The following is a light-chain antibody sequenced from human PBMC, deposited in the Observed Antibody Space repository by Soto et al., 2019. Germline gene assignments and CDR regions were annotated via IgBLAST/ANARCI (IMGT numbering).Light chain of an antibody. CDR1: SSNIGSNT. CDR3: AAWDDSLNAYV. CDR2: SNN. Sequence: QSVLTQPPSASGTPRQRVTISCSGSSSNIGSNTVNWYQQLPGTAPKLLIYSNNQQPSGVPDRFSGSKSGTSASLAISGLQSEDEADYYCAAWDDSLNAYVFGTGTKVTVL. V-gene: IGLV1-44*01. J-gene: IGLJ1*01.